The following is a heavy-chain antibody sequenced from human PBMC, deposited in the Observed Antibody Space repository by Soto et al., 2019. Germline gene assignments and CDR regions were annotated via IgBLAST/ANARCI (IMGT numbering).Heavy chain of an antibody. Sequence: LRLSCVASDFTFSTYWMAWLRQTPGKGLEFVANIRQDGREINYLDSGKGRFTISRDNAEKSLFLQMNSLRAEDTAVYYCATDRWTGAFDFRGQGTVVTVS. D-gene: IGHD1-1*01. J-gene: IGHJ3*01. V-gene: IGHV3-7*01. CDR2: IRQDGREI. CDR1: DFTFSTYW. CDR3: ATDRWTGAFDF.